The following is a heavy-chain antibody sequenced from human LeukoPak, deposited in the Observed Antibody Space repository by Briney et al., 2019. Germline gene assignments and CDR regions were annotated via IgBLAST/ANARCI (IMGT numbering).Heavy chain of an antibody. CDR3: ARDFKGAALTTYYSSGVFDY. Sequence: GGSLRLSCAASGFTFSKAWMNWVRQAPGKGPVWVSLINSDGSTTNYADSVKGRFTVSRDSAKNMLYLQMNSPRAEDTAVYYCARDFKGAALTTYYSSGVFDYWGQGTLVTVSS. CDR1: GFTFSKAW. D-gene: IGHD4-17*01. V-gene: IGHV3-74*01. CDR2: INSDGSTT. J-gene: IGHJ4*02.